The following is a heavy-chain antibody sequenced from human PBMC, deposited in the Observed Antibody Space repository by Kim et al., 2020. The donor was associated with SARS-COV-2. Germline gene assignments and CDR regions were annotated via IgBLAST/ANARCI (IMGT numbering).Heavy chain of an antibody. CDR3: AGEDIAVLPAKAAAFDI. V-gene: IGHV1-69*04. CDR1: GSSYA. J-gene: IGHJ3*02. CDR2: VIPILGRA. D-gene: IGHD2-2*01. Sequence: SVKVSCKASGSSYAINWVRQAPGQGLEWMGRVIPILGRANYAQKFQGRVTITADKSTSTVYMDLSSLTSEDTAVYYCAGEDIAVLPAKAAAFDIWGQGTMVTVSS.